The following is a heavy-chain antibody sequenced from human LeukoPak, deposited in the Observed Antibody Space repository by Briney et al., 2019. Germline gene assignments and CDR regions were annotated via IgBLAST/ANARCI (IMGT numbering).Heavy chain of an antibody. V-gene: IGHV3-23*01. J-gene: IGHJ5*02. CDR2: ISGSGGNT. Sequence: GGSLRLSCAASGFTFSSYAMSWVRQAPGKGLEWVSEISGSGGNTYYADSVKGRFTISRDNSKNTPYLQMNSLRAEDTAVYYCAKRGITIFGVTTNLPTQTWGQGTLVTVSS. CDR3: AKRGITIFGVTTNLPTQT. D-gene: IGHD3-3*01. CDR1: GFTFSSYA.